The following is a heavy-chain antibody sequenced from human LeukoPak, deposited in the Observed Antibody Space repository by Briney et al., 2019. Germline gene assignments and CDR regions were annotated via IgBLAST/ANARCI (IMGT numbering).Heavy chain of an antibody. Sequence: ASVKVSCKASGYTFTNYGLSWVRQVPGQGLEWMGWIRTDNGNTNYVQNFQGRVTMTTDTSTNTAYMELRSLRSDGTAIYYCARDVGTTGPTTMDYWGQGTLVTVSS. CDR1: GYTFTNYG. V-gene: IGHV1-18*01. D-gene: IGHD1-1*01. CDR3: ARDVGTTGPTTMDY. J-gene: IGHJ4*02. CDR2: IRTDNGNT.